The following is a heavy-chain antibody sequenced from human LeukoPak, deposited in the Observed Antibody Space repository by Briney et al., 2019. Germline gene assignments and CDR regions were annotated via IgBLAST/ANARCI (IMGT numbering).Heavy chain of an antibody. V-gene: IGHV3-9*01. CDR2: ISWSGTTT. D-gene: IGHD3-16*01. J-gene: IGHJ6*02. CDR3: AKDESTGGFAPGYFYGMGV. Sequence: GGSLRLSCIVSGFRFDDYGMHWVRQAPGKGLEWVSGISWSGTTTGYADSVKGRFTISRDSAKNSLYLQMDSLRVEDTGLYYCAKDESTGGFAPGYFYGMGVWGQGTTVTVSS. CDR1: GFRFDDYG.